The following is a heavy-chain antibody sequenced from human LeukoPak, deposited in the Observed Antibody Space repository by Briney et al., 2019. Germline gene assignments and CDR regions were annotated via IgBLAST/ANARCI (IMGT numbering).Heavy chain of an antibody. D-gene: IGHD3-22*01. J-gene: IGHJ4*02. CDR1: GGSISSGGYY. CDR3: ARFTMITSSPFDY. V-gene: IGHV4-31*03. CDR2: IYYSGST. Sequence: SQTLSLTCTVSGGSISSGGYYWSWIRQHPGKGLEWIGYIYYSGSTYYNPSLKGRVTISVDTSKNQFPLKLSSVTAADTAVYYCARFTMITSSPFDYWGQGTLVTVSS.